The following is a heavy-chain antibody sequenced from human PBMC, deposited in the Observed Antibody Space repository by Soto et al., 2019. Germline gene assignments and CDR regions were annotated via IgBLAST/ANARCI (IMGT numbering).Heavy chain of an antibody. CDR2: IIPIFGTA. Sequence: QVQLVQSGAEVKKPGSSVKVSCKASGGTFSSYAISWVRQAPGQGLEWMGGIIPIFGTANYAQKFQGRVTITADESTSTAYKELSSLRSEDTAVYYCATAEGDFWSGYYLKDNAFDIWGQGTMVTVSS. J-gene: IGHJ3*02. D-gene: IGHD3-3*01. CDR1: GGTFSSYA. CDR3: ATAEGDFWSGYYLKDNAFDI. V-gene: IGHV1-69*01.